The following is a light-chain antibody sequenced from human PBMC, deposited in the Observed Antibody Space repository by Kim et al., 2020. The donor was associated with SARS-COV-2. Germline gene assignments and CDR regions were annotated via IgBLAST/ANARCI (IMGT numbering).Light chain of an antibody. Sequence: RPTLSCRTSQIVTSNLAWYQQKPGQAPRLLIYDASTRATGIPARFSGSGSGTEFTLTISSLQSEDFAVYYCQQYNSWLITFGQGTRLEIK. J-gene: IGKJ5*01. V-gene: IGKV3-15*01. CDR2: DAS. CDR3: QQYNSWLIT. CDR1: QIVTSN.